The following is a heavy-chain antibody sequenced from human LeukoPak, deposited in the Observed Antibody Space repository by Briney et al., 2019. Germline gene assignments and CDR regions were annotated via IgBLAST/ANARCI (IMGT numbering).Heavy chain of an antibody. CDR3: ARIDGSGSYYNGNNWFDP. V-gene: IGHV1-69*13. CDR2: IIPIFGTA. Sequence: ASVKVSCKASGGTFSSYAISWVRQAPGQGLEWMGGIIPIFGTANYAQKFQGRVTITADESTSTAYMELSSLRSEDTAVYYCARIDGSGSYYNGNNWFDPWGQGTLVTVSS. D-gene: IGHD3-10*01. J-gene: IGHJ5*02. CDR1: GGTFSSYA.